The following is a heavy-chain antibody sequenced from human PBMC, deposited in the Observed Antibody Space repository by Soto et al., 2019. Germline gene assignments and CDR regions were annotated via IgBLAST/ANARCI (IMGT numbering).Heavy chain of an antibody. CDR2: IKQDESDK. D-gene: IGHD3-16*02. V-gene: IGHV3-7*03. J-gene: IGHJ5*02. CDR1: GFGFRDYW. CDR3: AAYCYTMNRTNCHAYS. Sequence: PGGSLRLSCAVSGFGFRDYWISWVRQSPGKGLEWVANIKQDESDKYYVDSVKGRFTISRDNAKNALYLQMNSLRVEDTAVYYCAAYCYTMNRTNCHAYSWGQGIGITVSS.